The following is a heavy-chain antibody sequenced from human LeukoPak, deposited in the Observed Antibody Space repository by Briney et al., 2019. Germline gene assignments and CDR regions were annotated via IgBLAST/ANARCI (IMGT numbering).Heavy chain of an antibody. D-gene: IGHD7-27*01. V-gene: IGHV3-64*04. CDR3: ARDITGDYGMDV. J-gene: IGHJ6*02. CDR2: INSDGSYI. CDR1: GFTFSLYA. Sequence: GGSLRLSCSASGFTFSLYAMHWVRQAPGKGLEYVSAINSDGSYIYYADSVKGRFTISRDNAKNSLYLQMNSLRDEDTAVYYCARDITGDYGMDVWGQGTTVTVSS.